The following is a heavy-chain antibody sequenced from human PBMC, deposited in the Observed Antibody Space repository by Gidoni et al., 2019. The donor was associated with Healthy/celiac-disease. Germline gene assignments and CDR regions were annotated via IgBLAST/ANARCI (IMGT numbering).Heavy chain of an antibody. J-gene: IGHJ3*02. D-gene: IGHD3-22*01. V-gene: IGHV4-59*01. Sequence: QVQLQESGPGLVKPSETLSLTCTASGGSISSYYWSWIRQPPGKGLEWIGYIYYSGSTNYNPSLKSRVTISVDTSKNQFSLKLSSVTAADTAVYYCAREPAITMTRWGAFDIWGQGTMVTVSS. CDR1: GGSISSYY. CDR2: IYYSGST. CDR3: AREPAITMTRWGAFDI.